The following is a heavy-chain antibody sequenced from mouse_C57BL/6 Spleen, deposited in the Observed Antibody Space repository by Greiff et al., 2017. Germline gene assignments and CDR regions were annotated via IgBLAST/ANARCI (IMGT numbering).Heavy chain of an antibody. D-gene: IGHD2-2*01. J-gene: IGHJ3*01. CDR2: IYPGSGST. V-gene: IGHV1-55*01. Sequence: QVQLQQPGAELVKPGASVKLSCKASGYTFTSYRITWVKQRPGQGLEWIGDIYPGSGSTNSNEKFKSKATLTVDTSSSTAYMQLSSLTSADSAVYYCERGGYDGSFAYWGQGTLVTVSA. CDR3: ERGGYDGSFAY. CDR1: GYTFTSYR.